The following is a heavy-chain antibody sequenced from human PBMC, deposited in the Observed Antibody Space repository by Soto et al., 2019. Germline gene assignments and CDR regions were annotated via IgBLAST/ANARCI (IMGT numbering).Heavy chain of an antibody. J-gene: IGHJ6*02. CDR2: IYYSVAT. V-gene: IGHV4-30-2*01. Sequence: SETLSLTCPVSNGSVSSGTYSWSWVRQPPGRGLGWLGYIYYSVATYYTPSLKSRLTMSMDRANDHFSLNLPSATAADTAVYFCARGHYYYGMDVWGQGITVTVSS. CDR3: ARGHYYYGMDV. CDR1: NGSVSSGTYS.